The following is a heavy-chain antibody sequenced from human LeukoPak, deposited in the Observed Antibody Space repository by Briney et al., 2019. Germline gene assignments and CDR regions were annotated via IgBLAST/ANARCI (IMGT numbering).Heavy chain of an antibody. CDR1: GYTFTSYY. CDR2: INPSGGST. CDR3: ARERPYYFDY. J-gene: IGHJ4*02. Sequence: ASVKVSCKASGYTFTSYYMHWVRQAPGQGLEWMGIINPSGGSTSYAQKFQGRVTITRDTAASTAYMELSSLRSEDTAVYYCARERPYYFDYWGQGTLVTVSS. V-gene: IGHV1-46*01.